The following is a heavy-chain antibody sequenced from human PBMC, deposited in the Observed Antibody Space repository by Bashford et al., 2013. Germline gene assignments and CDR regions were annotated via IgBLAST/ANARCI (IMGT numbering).Heavy chain of an antibody. CDR1: GGSITRNSHF. J-gene: IGHJ4*02. Sequence: SETLSLTCTVSGGSITRNSHFWGWIRQPPRKGLEWIGNIYYSGSTYYKSSLKGRVTISVDTSKNQFSLKLSSVTAADTAVYYCARTRWVILTGYYKWFDYWGQGTLVTVSS. V-gene: IGHV4-39*01. D-gene: IGHD3-9*01. CDR2: IYYSGST. CDR3: ARTRWVILTGYYKWFDY.